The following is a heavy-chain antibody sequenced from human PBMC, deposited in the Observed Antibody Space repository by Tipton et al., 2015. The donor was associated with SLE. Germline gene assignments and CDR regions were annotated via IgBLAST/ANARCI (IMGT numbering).Heavy chain of an antibody. D-gene: IGHD4/OR15-4a*01. V-gene: IGHV4-59*08. CDR1: GGSISSYY. Sequence: TLSLTCTVSGGSISSYYWSWIRQPPGKGLEWIGYIYYSGSTNYNPSLKSRVTISVDTSKNQFSLKLSYVTAADTAVYYCARHARGYGGNPRSWFDPWGQGTLVTVSS. J-gene: IGHJ5*02. CDR3: ARHARGYGGNPRSWFDP. CDR2: IYYSGST.